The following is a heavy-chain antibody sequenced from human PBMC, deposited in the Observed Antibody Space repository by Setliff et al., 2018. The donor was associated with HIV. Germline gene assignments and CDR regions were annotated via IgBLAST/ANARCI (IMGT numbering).Heavy chain of an antibody. CDR1: GFTFSSYS. J-gene: IGHJ4*02. Sequence: PWGSLRLTCAASGFTFSSYSMNWVRQAPGKGLEWVSYISSSSSYTHYADPVKRRFTISRDNVKNSLYLQMNRLRAEDTAVYYCARDRYSGSSTDYWGQGTLVTVSS. V-gene: IGHV3-21*01. D-gene: IGHD1-26*01. CDR3: ARDRYSGSSTDY. CDR2: ISSSSSYT.